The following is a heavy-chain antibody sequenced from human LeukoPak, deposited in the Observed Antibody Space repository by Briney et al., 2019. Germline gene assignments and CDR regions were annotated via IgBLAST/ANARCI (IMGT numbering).Heavy chain of an antibody. CDR3: ARHESRGCIFDY. V-gene: IGHV4-39*01. J-gene: IGHJ4*02. CDR2: IYYSGST. Sequence: PSETLSLTCTVSGGSISSSSYYWGWIRQPPGKGLEWIGSIYYSGSTYYNPSLKSRVTISVDTSKNQFSLKLSSVTAADTAVYYCARHESRGCIFDYWGKGTLVTVSS. CDR1: GGSISSSSYY. D-gene: IGHD6-19*01.